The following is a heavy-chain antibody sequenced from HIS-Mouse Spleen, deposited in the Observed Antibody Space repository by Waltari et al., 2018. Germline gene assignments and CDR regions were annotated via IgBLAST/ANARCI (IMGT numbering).Heavy chain of an antibody. J-gene: IGHJ4*02. Sequence: QVQLVESGGGVVQPGRSLRLSCAASGFTFSSYGMHWVRQGPGKGREWVAVISYDGCNKYYADSVKGRFTISRDNSKNTLYLQMNSLRAEDTAVYYCAKDKHHAFDYWGQGTLVTVSS. V-gene: IGHV3-30*18. CDR2: ISYDGCNK. CDR3: AKDKHHAFDY. CDR1: GFTFSSYG.